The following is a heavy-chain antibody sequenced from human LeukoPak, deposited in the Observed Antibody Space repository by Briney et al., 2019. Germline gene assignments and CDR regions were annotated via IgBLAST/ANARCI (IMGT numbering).Heavy chain of an antibody. CDR2: ISSSSGTSYFGSSTTI. CDR1: GFTLSRYT. CDR3: ARDVGDGEYFFDF. J-gene: IGHJ4*02. D-gene: IGHD3-10*01. Sequence: GGSLRLSCTVSGFTLSRYTMNWVRQAPGKGLEWVSYISSSSGTSYFGSSTTIYYADSVKGRFTISRDNAKNSLYLQMNSLRVEDTAVYYCARDVGDGEYFFDFWGQGTLVSVSS. V-gene: IGHV3-48*04.